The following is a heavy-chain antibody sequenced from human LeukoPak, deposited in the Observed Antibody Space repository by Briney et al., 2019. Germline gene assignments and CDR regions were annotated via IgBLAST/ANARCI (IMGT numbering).Heavy chain of an antibody. D-gene: IGHD6-13*01. CDR2: ISSSGSTI. CDR3: VRAPYSSSWYYFDY. Sequence: GGSLRLSCAASAFTLSDYYMSWIRQAPGEGLEWVSYISSSGSTISYADSVRGRFTISRDNAKNSLYLQMNSLRAEDTAVYYCVRAPYSSSWYYFDYWGQGTLVTVSS. V-gene: IGHV3-11*01. CDR1: AFTLSDYY. J-gene: IGHJ4*02.